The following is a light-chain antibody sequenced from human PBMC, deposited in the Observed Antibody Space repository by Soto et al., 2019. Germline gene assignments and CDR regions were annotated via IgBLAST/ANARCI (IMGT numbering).Light chain of an antibody. CDR2: GAS. CDR3: QQYNNWPPMYT. CDR1: QSVSSN. V-gene: IGKV3-15*01. Sequence: EIVMTQSPATLSLPPGERATLSCRSSQSVSSNLAWYQQKPGQAPRLLLYGASTRATGIPARFSGSGSGTEFTLTISSLQSEDFAVYYCQQYNNWPPMYTFGQGTRLEIK. J-gene: IGKJ5*01.